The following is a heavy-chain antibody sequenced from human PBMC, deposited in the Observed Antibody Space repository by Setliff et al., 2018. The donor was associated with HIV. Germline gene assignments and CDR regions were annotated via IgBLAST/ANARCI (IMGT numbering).Heavy chain of an antibody. J-gene: IGHJ1*01. Sequence: SETLSLTCTVSGGSMNSHYWSWIRQSPGRGLEWIGYIYYSVSTKYNPSLKSRVSMSIDTSKNQFSLKMSSVTAADTAVYYCARDGRHDRNRWYVTHQYFKYWGQGTLVTVSS. V-gene: IGHV4-59*11. D-gene: IGHD2-15*01. CDR2: IYYSVST. CDR1: GGSMNSHY. CDR3: ARDGRHDRNRWYVTHQYFKY.